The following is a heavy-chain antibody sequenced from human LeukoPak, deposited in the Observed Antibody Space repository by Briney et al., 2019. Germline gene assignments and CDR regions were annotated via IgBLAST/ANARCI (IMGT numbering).Heavy chain of an antibody. J-gene: IGHJ4*02. CDR2: ISTYNGNT. CDR1: GYTFTSYG. D-gene: IGHD3-10*01. Sequence: ASVKVSCKASGYTFTSYGINWVRQAPGQGLEWMGWISTYNGNTNYAQKFQGRVTMTTDTSTSTAYMELRSLRSDDTALYYCASEVVRIPEWGQGTLVTVSS. V-gene: IGHV1-18*01. CDR3: ASEVVRIPE.